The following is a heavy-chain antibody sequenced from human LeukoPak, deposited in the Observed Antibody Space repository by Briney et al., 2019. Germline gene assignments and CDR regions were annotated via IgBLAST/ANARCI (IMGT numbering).Heavy chain of an antibody. Sequence: GGSLRLSCAASGFTFSNGWMGWVRQAPGKGLEWVSGISWNSGSIGYADSVKGRFTISRDNAKNSLYLQMNSLRAEDTALYYCAKAGLSVTTTYLDYWGQGTLVTVSS. CDR2: ISWNSGSI. V-gene: IGHV3-9*01. CDR1: GFTFSNGW. CDR3: AKAGLSVTTTYLDY. D-gene: IGHD4-17*01. J-gene: IGHJ4*02.